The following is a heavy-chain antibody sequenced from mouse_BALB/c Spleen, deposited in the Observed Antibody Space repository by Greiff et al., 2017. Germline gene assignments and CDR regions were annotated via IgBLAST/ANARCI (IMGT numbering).Heavy chain of an antibody. D-gene: IGHD1-3*01. CDR1: GFTFSSYG. CDR2: ISSGGSYT. V-gene: IGHV5-6*02. J-gene: IGHJ2*01. CDR3: ARLRSGYYFDY. Sequence: DVKLVESGGDLVKPGGSLKLSCAASGFTFSSYGMSWVRQTPDKRLEWVATISSGGSYTYYPDSVKGRFTISRDNAKNTLYLQMSSLKSEDTAMYYCARLRSGYYFDYWGQGTTLTVSS.